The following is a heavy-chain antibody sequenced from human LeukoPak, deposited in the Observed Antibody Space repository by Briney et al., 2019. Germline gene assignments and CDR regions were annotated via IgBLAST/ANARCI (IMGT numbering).Heavy chain of an antibody. D-gene: IGHD3-16*02. CDR2: ISGSGVST. CDR1: GFTFTNYA. V-gene: IGHV3-23*01. CDR3: ARAVRHVYFDL. Sequence: PGGSLRLSCAASGFTFTNYAMSWVRQAPGKGLEWVSAISGSGVSTYYADSVKGRFTISRDNSKNTLYLQVNSLRAEDTAVYYCARAVRHVYFDLWGRGTLVTVSS. J-gene: IGHJ2*01.